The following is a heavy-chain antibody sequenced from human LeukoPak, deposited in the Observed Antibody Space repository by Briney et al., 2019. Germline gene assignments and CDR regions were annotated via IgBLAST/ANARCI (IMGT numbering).Heavy chain of an antibody. CDR1: GGSISSGSYY. J-gene: IGHJ4*02. CDR2: IFLSGST. D-gene: IGHD2-15*01. V-gene: IGHV4-61*02. Sequence: SETLSLTCSVSGGSISSGSYYWSWIRQPAGKGLEWIGRIFLSGSTNYNPSLKSRVTMSIATSKNQFSLSLRSVTAADTAVYYCARGYSVDSWGQGTLVTVSS. CDR3: ARGYSVDS.